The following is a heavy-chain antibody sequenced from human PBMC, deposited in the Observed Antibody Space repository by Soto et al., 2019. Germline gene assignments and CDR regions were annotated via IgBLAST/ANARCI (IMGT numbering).Heavy chain of an antibody. CDR2: ISPNSAAT. D-gene: IGHD1-1*01. CDR1: GFSFSTCA. J-gene: IGHJ4*02. CDR3: ATQDCRGATGTT. V-gene: IGHV3-23*01. Sequence: SLRLSCVASGFSFSTCAMDWVRQAPGKGLEWVSLISPNSAATYYTDSVKGRFTISRDNSKNTLYLQMNSLRAEDRAIYNCATQDCRGATGTTWGQGTLVTVSS.